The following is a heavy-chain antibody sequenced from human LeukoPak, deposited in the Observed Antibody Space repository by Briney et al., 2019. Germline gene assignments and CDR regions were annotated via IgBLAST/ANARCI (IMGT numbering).Heavy chain of an antibody. J-gene: IGHJ4*02. V-gene: IGHV4-4*02. D-gene: IGHD3-10*01. CDR1: GGSISSTNW. CDR2: VDHSGYT. CDR3: ARDVWVRGVIISDY. Sequence: KPSETLSLTCAVPGGSISSTNWWTWVRQPPGKGLEWIGEVDHSGYTNYNPSLKSRVTISVDKSKNHFSLKLSSVTAADTAIYYCARDVWVRGVIISDYWGQGTLVTVSS.